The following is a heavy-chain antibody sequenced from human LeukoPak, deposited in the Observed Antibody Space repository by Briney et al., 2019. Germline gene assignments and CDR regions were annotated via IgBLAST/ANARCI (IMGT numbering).Heavy chain of an antibody. J-gene: IGHJ4*02. V-gene: IGHV1-18*01. Sequence: ASVTVTCKASGYTFTSYVISWVRQAPGQGLAWVGWISTYNGNTHYVQKLQGRITMARDTSTRTAYMEWRSLRSDDSAVYYCARGGDSSGLNRFAYWGQRTLVTVSS. D-gene: IGHD3-22*01. CDR2: ISTYNGNT. CDR1: GYTFTSYV. CDR3: ARGGDSSGLNRFAY.